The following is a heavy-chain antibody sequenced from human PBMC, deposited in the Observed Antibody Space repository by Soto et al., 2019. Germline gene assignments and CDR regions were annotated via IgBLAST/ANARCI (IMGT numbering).Heavy chain of an antibody. V-gene: IGHV4-39*01. CDR2: IYYSGST. J-gene: IGHJ4*02. Sequence: SETLSLTCTVSGGSISSSSYYWGWIRQPPGKGLEWIGSIYYSGSTYYNPSLKSRVTISVDTSKNQFSLKLSSVTAADTAEYYCARPMVRGSYYFDYWGQGTLVTVSS. CDR3: ARPMVRGSYYFDY. D-gene: IGHD3-10*01. CDR1: GGSISSSSYY.